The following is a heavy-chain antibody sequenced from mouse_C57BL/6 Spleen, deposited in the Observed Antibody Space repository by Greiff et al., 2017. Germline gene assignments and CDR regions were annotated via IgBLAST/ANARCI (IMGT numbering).Heavy chain of an antibody. CDR1: GFTFSDYG. D-gene: IGHD2-3*01. Sequence: VKLVESGGGLVKPGGSLKLSCAASGFTFSDYGMHWVRQAPEKGLEWVAYISSGSSTIYYADTVKGRFTISRDNAKNTLFLQMTSLRSEDTAMYYCARDGYFYAMDYWGQGTSVTVSS. J-gene: IGHJ4*01. V-gene: IGHV5-17*01. CDR2: ISSGSSTI. CDR3: ARDGYFYAMDY.